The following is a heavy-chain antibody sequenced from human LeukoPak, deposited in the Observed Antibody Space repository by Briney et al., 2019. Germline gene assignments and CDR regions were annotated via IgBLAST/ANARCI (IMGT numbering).Heavy chain of an antibody. V-gene: IGHV3-33*06. CDR1: GFTFSSYG. D-gene: IGHD6-13*01. Sequence: PGGSLRLSCAASGFTFSSYGMHWVRQAPGKGLEWVAVIWYDGSNKYYADSVKGRFTISRDNSKNTLYLQMNSLRAEDTAVYYCAKSGEGAAALFFQHWGQGTLVTVSS. CDR2: IWYDGSNK. J-gene: IGHJ1*01. CDR3: AKSGEGAAALFFQH.